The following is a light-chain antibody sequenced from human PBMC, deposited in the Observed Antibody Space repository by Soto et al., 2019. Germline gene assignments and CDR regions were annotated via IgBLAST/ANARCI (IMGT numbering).Light chain of an antibody. Sequence: DIQMTQSPSTLSASVGDRVTITCRDSQSISSWLAWYQQKPGKAPKLLIYKASSLESGVPSRFGGSGSGTEFTLTISSLQPDDFATYYCQQYNSYPWTFGQGTKVEIK. CDR2: KAS. J-gene: IGKJ1*01. CDR3: QQYNSYPWT. V-gene: IGKV1-5*03. CDR1: QSISSW.